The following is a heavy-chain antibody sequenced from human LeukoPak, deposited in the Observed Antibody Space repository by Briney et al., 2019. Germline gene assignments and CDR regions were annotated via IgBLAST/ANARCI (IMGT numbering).Heavy chain of an antibody. V-gene: IGHV4-61*08. J-gene: IGHJ4*02. CDR1: GGSISSGGYY. D-gene: IGHD3-9*01. CDR3: ARHRLLILRYSDPPIDYFDY. Sequence: PSETLSLTCTVSGGSISSGGYYWSWIRQPPGKGLEWIGYIYYSGSTNYNPSLKSRVTISVDTSKNQFSLKLSSVTAADTAVYYCARHRLLILRYSDPPIDYFDYWGQGTLVTVSS. CDR2: IYYSGST.